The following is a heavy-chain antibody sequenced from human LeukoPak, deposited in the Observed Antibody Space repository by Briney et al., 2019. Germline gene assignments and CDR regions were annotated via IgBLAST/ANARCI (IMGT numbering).Heavy chain of an antibody. J-gene: IGHJ6*02. CDR3: ARSYSSGYYYGMDV. CDR1: GFTFSSYA. V-gene: IGHV3-30-3*01. Sequence: PGGSLRLSCAASGFTFSSYAMHWVRQAPGKGLEWVAVISYDGSNKHYADSVKGRFTISRDNSKNTLYLQMNSLRAEDTAVYYCARSYSSGYYYGMDVWGQGTTVTVSS. CDR2: ISYDGSNK. D-gene: IGHD6-19*01.